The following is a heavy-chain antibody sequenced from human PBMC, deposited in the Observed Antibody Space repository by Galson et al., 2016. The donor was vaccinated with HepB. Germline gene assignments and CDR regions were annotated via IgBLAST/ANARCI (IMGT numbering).Heavy chain of an antibody. CDR2: LSFDGINK. Sequence: SLRLSCAASGFTFSDYGIHWARQAPGKGLEWVAVLSFDGINKYYADSVKGRFTISRDNSKNTVYLQRNSLRAEDTAVYYCAKDAYTWRWLLSFFPDYWGQGTLVTVSP. CDR3: AKDAYTWRWLLSFFPDY. CDR1: GFTFSDYG. V-gene: IGHV3-30*18. J-gene: IGHJ4*02. D-gene: IGHD5-24*01.